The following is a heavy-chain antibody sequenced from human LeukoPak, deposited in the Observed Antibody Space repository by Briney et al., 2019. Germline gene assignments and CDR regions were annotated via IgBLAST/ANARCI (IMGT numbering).Heavy chain of an antibody. CDR3: AKVRDLDTVLGRFDN. CDR1: GFTFRSYA. J-gene: IGHJ5*02. CDR2: ISGNGGRT. V-gene: IGHV3-23*01. Sequence: PGGSLRLSCAASGFTFRSYAMSWVRQAPGKGLEWVSVISGNGGRTYYADSVKGRFTISRDNSKNTLYLQMNSLRAEDTAVYYCAKVRDLDTVLGRFDNWGQGTLVTVPS. D-gene: IGHD5-18*01.